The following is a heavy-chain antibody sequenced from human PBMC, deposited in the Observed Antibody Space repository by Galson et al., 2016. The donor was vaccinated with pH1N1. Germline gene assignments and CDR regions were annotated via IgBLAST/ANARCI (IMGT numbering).Heavy chain of an antibody. J-gene: IGHJ4*02. CDR3: ARGRFGGGAY. Sequence: WARQMPGKGLEWIGEINPSGRSNYSPSLESRVTMSVDTSKNQIPLKLSSVTAADTAVYYCARGRFGGGAYWGQGTLVTVS. D-gene: IGHD3-10*01. CDR2: INPSGRS. V-gene: IGHV4-34*01.